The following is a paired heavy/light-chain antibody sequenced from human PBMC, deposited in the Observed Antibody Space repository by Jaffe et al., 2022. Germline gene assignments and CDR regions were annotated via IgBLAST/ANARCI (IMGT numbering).Heavy chain of an antibody. Sequence: EVQLVQSGAEVRKPGATVKISCRVSGYTFTDYYIHWVQQAPGKGLEWMGLVDPEDGETMYAEKFQGRVIITADKSTDTTYVEVSSLRSEDTAVYYCATGWDWNDVADYRYFDYWGRGTLVTVSS. CDR3: ATGWDWNDVADYRYFDY. CDR2: VDPEDGET. D-gene: IGHD1-1*01. J-gene: IGHJ4*02. CDR1: GYTFTDYY. V-gene: IGHV1-69-2*01.
Light chain of an antibody. CDR2: WAS. Sequence: DIVMTQSPDSLAVSLGERATINCKSSQSVLYSSGNKQYLAWYQQKPGQPPKLLIYWASTRESGVPDRFSGSGSGTDFTLTISSLQAEDVAIYFCQQYRTFPSRYIFGQGTKLEIK. J-gene: IGKJ2*01. CDR1: QSVLYSSGNKQY. CDR3: QQYRTFPSRYI. V-gene: IGKV4-1*01.